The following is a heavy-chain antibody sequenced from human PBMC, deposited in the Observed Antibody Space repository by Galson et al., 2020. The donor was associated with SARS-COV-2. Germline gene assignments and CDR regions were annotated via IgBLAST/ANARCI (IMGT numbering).Heavy chain of an antibody. D-gene: IGHD1-20*01. V-gene: IGHV4-59*12. CDR3: ARTREDNNLSPFDI. CDR1: GGSFTNFY. CDR2: ISNSGGT. J-gene: IGHJ3*02. Sequence: TLSLTCIVSGGSFTNFYWSWIRQPPGKGLEWIGYISNSGGTKYNASLKSRISISVDTSRNEFSLKVNSVTAADTAMYYCARTREDNNLSPFDIWGQGTMVTVSS.